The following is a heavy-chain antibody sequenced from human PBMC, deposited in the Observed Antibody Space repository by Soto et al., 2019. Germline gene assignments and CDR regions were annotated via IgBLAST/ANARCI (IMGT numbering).Heavy chain of an antibody. CDR2: ISYSGST. Sequence: SETLSLTCTVSGGSISNNHWSWIRQPPGKAVEWIGYISYSGSTNYNPSLKSRITISVDTSKNQFSLKLRSVTAADTAVYYCARVYDFWSGYSYGAFDLWGQGTMVTVSS. CDR3: ARVYDFWSGYSYGAFDL. D-gene: IGHD3-3*01. J-gene: IGHJ3*01. V-gene: IGHV4-59*01. CDR1: GGSISNNH.